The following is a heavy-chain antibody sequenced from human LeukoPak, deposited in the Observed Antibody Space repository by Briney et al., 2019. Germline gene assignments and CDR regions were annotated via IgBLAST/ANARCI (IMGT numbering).Heavy chain of an antibody. J-gene: IGHJ4*02. Sequence: GGSLRLSCAASGFTFSSYWMHWVRQAPGKGLVWVSRINSDGSSTSYAHSVKGRFTISRDNAKNTLYLEMNSVIVEDTGLYYCVRDLVGDGHNHWGQGTMVTVSS. V-gene: IGHV3-74*01. CDR1: GFTFSSYW. CDR3: VRDLVGDGHNH. CDR2: INSDGSST. D-gene: IGHD5-24*01.